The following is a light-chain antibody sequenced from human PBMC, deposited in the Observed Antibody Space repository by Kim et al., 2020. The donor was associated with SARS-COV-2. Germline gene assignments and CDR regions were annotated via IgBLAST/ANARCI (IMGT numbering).Light chain of an antibody. J-gene: IGKJ1*01. CDR1: QSISTW. Sequence: DIQMTQSPSTLSASVGDRVTITCRASQSISTWLARYQQKPGKAPKLLIYEASSLESGVTSRFSGSGSGTEFTLTISSLQPDDSATYSCQQYSTYPWTFGPGTKVDIK. CDR2: EAS. CDR3: QQYSTYPWT. V-gene: IGKV1-5*03.